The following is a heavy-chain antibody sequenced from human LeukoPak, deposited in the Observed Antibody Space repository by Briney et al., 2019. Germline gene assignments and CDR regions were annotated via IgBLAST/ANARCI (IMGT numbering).Heavy chain of an antibody. CDR2: IYHSGST. CDR1: GGSISSGGYS. V-gene: IGHV4-30-2*01. Sequence: PSETLSLTCAVSGGSISSGGYSWSWIRQPPGKGPEWIGYIYHSGSTYYNPSLKSRVTISVDRSKNQFSLKLSSVTAADTAVYYCARGQGPAAFDIWGQGTMVTVSS. J-gene: IGHJ3*02. CDR3: ARGQGPAAFDI.